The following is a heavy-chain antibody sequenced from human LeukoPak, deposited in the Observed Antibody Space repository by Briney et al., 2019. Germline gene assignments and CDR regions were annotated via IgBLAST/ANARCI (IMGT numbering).Heavy chain of an antibody. Sequence: SETLSLTCTVSGGSISSGSYYWSWIRQPAGKGLEWIGRIYTSGSTNYNPSLKSRVTISVDTSKNQFSLKLSSVTAADTAVYYCARKGPLDDENYYYGMDVWGQGTTVTVSS. CDR2: IYTSGST. D-gene: IGHD3-16*01. CDR1: GGSISSGSYY. CDR3: ARKGPLDDENYYYGMDV. J-gene: IGHJ6*02. V-gene: IGHV4-61*02.